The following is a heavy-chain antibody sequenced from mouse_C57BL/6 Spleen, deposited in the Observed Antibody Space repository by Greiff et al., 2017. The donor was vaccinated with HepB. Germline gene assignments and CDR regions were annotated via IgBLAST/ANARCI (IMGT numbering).Heavy chain of an antibody. CDR1: GYTFTDYN. Sequence: VQLQQSGPELVKPGASVKIPCKASGYTFTDYNMDWVKQSHGKSLEWIGDINPNNGGTIYNQKFKGKATLTVDKSSSTAYMELRSLTSEDTAVYYCVRALYSSYWYFDVWGTGTTVTVSS. CDR2: INPNNGGT. D-gene: IGHD2-12*01. CDR3: VRALYSSYWYFDV. V-gene: IGHV1-18*01. J-gene: IGHJ1*03.